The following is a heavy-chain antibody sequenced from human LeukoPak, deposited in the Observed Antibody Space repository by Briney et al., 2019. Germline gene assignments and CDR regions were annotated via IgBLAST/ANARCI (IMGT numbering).Heavy chain of an antibody. J-gene: IGHJ6*03. CDR1: GYTFTSYG. D-gene: IGHD3-10*01. CDR3: ARDTGVVRRDYYMDV. Sequence: ASVKVSCKASGYTFTSYGISWVRQAPGQGLEWMGWISAYNGNTNYAQKLQGRVTMTTDTSTSTAYMELRSLRSDDTAVYYCARDTGVVRRDYYMDVWGKGTTVTISS. CDR2: ISAYNGNT. V-gene: IGHV1-18*01.